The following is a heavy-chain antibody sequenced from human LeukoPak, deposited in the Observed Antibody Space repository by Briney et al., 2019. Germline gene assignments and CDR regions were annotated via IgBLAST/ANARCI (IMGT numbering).Heavy chain of an antibody. V-gene: IGHV1-69*04. CDR2: IIPILGIA. CDR1: GGTFSSYA. J-gene: IGHJ4*02. Sequence: ASVKVSRKASGGTFSSYAISWVRPAPGQGLEWMGRIIPILGIANYAQKFQGRVTITADKSTSTAYMELSSLRSEDTTVYYCASDPHYFDYWGQGTLVTVSS. CDR3: ASDPHYFDY.